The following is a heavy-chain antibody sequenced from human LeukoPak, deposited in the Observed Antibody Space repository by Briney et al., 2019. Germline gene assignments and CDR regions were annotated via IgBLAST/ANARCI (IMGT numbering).Heavy chain of an antibody. CDR3: ARRRRITMVRGVIIPYYYYYMDV. J-gene: IGHJ6*03. D-gene: IGHD3-10*01. CDR1: NYSITTGFY. Sequence: SETLSLTCTVSNYSITTGFYWVWIRQPPGKGLQWIGNIYHSGTTYYNPSLKSRVTISVDTSKNQFSLKLSSVTAADTAVYYCARRRRITMVRGVIIPYYYYYMDVWGKGTTVTISS. V-gene: IGHV4-38-2*02. CDR2: IYHSGTT.